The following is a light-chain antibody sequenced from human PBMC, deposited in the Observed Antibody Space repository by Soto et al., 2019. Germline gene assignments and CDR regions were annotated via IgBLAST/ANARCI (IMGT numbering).Light chain of an antibody. J-gene: IGKJ2*01. V-gene: IGKV1-33*01. Sequence: DIQLPQAPPSLSASEGDRVTITCQASHDIKNYLNWYQQKPGKAPKLLIYYAYNLERGVPARFSDSGTRTDFTSTIGSLQHEDVATYYCQQFDFLPPYTFCQGTQVEIK. CDR1: HDIKNY. CDR3: QQFDFLPPYT. CDR2: YAY.